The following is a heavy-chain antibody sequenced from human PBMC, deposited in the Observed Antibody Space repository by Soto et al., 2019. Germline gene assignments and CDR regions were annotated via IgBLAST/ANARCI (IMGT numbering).Heavy chain of an antibody. D-gene: IGHD3-10*01. CDR3: AARRVLRYYFDY. J-gene: IGHJ4*02. CDR1: GCTFSSYA. CDR2: IIPIFGTA. Sequence: SVKVSCTASGCTFSSYAISWVRHAPGQGLEWMGGIIPIFGTANYAQKFQGRVTMTEDTSTDTAYMELSSLRSEDTAVYYCAARRVLRYYFDYWGQGTLVTVSS. V-gene: IGHV1-69*06.